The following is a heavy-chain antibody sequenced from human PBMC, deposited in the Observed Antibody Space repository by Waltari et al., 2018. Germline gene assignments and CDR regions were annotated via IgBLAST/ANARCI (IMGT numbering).Heavy chain of an antibody. CDR3: ARDDRDGLPDYFDF. D-gene: IGHD2-8*01. V-gene: IGHV3-7*01. Sequence: EVHLVESGGGLVKLGGSLRLSFAASGLTFTDNWRSGVRQAPGKGPEWVANIHKDGSEKNYVDYVKGRFTISRDNAKDSVYLQMNSLSTEDTAMYYCARDDRDGLPDYFDFWGQGTLVTVSS. CDR1: GLTFTDNW. J-gene: IGHJ4*02. CDR2: IHKDGSEK.